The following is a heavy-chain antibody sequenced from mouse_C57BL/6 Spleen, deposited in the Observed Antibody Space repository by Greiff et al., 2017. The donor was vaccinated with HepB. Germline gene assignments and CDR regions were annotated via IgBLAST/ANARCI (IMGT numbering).Heavy chain of an antibody. J-gene: IGHJ4*01. D-gene: IGHD2-5*01. Sequence: VQLKQSGPELVKPGASVKIPCKASGYTFTDYNMDWVKQSHGKSLEWIGDINPNNGGTIYNQKFKGKATLTVDKSSSTAYMELRSLTSEDTAVYYCARGGYSNPYYYAMDYWGQGTSVTVSS. CDR1: GYTFTDYN. CDR2: INPNNGGT. V-gene: IGHV1-18*01. CDR3: ARGGYSNPYYYAMDY.